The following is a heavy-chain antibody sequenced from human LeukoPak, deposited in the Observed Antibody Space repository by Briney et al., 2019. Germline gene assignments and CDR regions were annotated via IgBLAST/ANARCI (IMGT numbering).Heavy chain of an antibody. CDR2: IYYSGST. CDR3: ASQSSSWLAYFQH. CDR1: GGSISSYY. D-gene: IGHD6-13*01. V-gene: IGHV4-59*01. Sequence: SETLSLTCTVSGGSISSYYWSWIRQPPGKGLEWIGNIYYSGSTNYNPSLKSRITISVDTSKNQFSLKLSPVTAADTAVYYCASQSSSWLAYFQHWGQGTLVTVSS. J-gene: IGHJ1*01.